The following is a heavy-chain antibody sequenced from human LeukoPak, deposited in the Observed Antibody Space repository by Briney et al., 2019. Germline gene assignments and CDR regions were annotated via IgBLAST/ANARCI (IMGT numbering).Heavy chain of an antibody. CDR2: INHSGST. J-gene: IGHJ4*02. CDR1: GGSFSGYY. V-gene: IGHV4-34*01. D-gene: IGHD4-17*01. Sequence: SETLSLTCAVYGGSFSGYYWSWIRQPPGKGLEWIEEINHSGSTNYNPSLKSRVTISVDTSKNQFSLKLSSVTAADTAVYYCARGYGPSFDYWGQGTLVTVSS. CDR3: ARGYGPSFDY.